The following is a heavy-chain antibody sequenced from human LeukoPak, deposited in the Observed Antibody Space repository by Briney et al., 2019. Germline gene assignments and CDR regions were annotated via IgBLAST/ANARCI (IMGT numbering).Heavy chain of an antibody. Sequence: GASVKVSCTASGFTFTSSAVQWVRQARGQRLEWIGWIVVGSGNTNYAQKFQERVTITRDMSTSTAYMELSSLRSEDTAVYYCAAADYGDYGRLDYWGQGTLVTVSS. V-gene: IGHV1-58*01. CDR1: GFTFTSSA. CDR3: AAADYGDYGRLDY. J-gene: IGHJ4*02. CDR2: IVVGSGNT. D-gene: IGHD4-17*01.